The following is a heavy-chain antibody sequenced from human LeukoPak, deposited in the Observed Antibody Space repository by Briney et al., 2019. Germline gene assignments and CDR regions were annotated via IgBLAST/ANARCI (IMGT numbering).Heavy chain of an antibody. CDR3: ARVGGYYDSRGYYPIDY. Sequence: GGSLRLSCAASGFTFSSYAMHWVRQAPGKGLEWVAVISYDGSNKYYADSVKGRFTISRDNSKNTLYLQMNSLRAEDTAVYYCARVGGYYDSRGYYPIDYWGQGPLVTVSS. V-gene: IGHV3-30-3*01. CDR1: GFTFSSYA. J-gene: IGHJ4*02. D-gene: IGHD3-22*01. CDR2: ISYDGSNK.